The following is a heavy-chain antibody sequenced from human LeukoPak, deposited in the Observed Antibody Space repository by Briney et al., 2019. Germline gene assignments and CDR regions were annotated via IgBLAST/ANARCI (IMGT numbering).Heavy chain of an antibody. D-gene: IGHD5-18*01. CDR3: ARLVGYSYGSFDY. J-gene: IGHJ4*02. CDR1: GFTFSSYA. CDR2: ISSSSSYI. V-gene: IGHV3-21*01. Sequence: PGGSLRLSCAASGFTFSSYAMSWVRQAPGKGLEWVSSISSSSSYIYYADSVKGRFTISRDNAKNSLYLQMNSLRAEDTAVYYCARLVGYSYGSFDYWGQGTLVTVSS.